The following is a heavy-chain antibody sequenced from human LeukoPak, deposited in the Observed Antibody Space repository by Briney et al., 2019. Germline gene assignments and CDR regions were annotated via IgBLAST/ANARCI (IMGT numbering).Heavy chain of an antibody. CDR1: GFTFDNYA. J-gene: IGHJ4*02. D-gene: IGHD6-19*01. CDR3: AKVRGTYSSGYFFDY. Sequence: PGGSLRLSCAASGFTFDNYAMHWVRQAPGKGLEWLSIISWNSGYIGYADSAKGRFTISRDNAKKSLDLQMNSLRAEDTAFYYCAKVRGTYSSGYFFDYWGQGTLVTVSS. CDR2: ISWNSGYI. V-gene: IGHV3-9*01.